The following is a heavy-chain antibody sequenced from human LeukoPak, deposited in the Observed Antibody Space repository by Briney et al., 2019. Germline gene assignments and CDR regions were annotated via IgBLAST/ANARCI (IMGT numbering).Heavy chain of an antibody. V-gene: IGHV3-30*18. CDR2: ISYDGSNK. CDR3: AKDEYDSSGYYSPYFDY. Sequence: PGRSLRLSCAASGFTFSSYGMHWVRQAPGKGLEWVAVISYDGSNKYYADSVKGRFTISRDNSKNTLYLQMNSLRAGDTAVYYCAKDEYDSSGYYSPYFDYWGQGTLVTVSS. CDR1: GFTFSSYG. J-gene: IGHJ4*02. D-gene: IGHD3-22*01.